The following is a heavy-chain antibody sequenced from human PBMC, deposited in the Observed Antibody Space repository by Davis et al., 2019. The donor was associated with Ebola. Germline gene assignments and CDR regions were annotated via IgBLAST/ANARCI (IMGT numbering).Heavy chain of an antibody. CDR3: AAPVAGGSGLGH. D-gene: IGHD6-19*01. CDR2: ISYDGSNK. V-gene: IGHV3-30-3*01. CDR1: GFTFSSYA. Sequence: GESLKISCAASGFTFSSYAMHWVRQAPGKGLEWVAVISYDGSNKYYADSVKGRFTISRDNSKSSIYLQMNSLRADDTAVYYCAAPVAGGSGLGHWGQGTLVTVSS. J-gene: IGHJ4*02.